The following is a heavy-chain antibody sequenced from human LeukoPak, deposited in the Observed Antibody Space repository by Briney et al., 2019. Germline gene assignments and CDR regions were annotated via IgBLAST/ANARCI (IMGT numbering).Heavy chain of an antibody. CDR2: INPSGGST. V-gene: IGHV1-46*01. CDR1: GYTFTSYY. Sequence: ASVKVSCKASGYTFTSYYMHWVRQAPGQGLEWMGIINPSGGSTSYAQKFQGRVTMTRDMSTSTVYMELSSLRSEDTAVYYCAGGGFGEAYYYYYYMDVWGKGTTVTVSS. CDR3: AGGGFGEAYYYYYYMDV. J-gene: IGHJ6*03. D-gene: IGHD3-10*01.